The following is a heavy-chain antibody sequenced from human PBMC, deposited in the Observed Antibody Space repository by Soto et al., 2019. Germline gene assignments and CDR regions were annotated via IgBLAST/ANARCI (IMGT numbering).Heavy chain of an antibody. Sequence: GPEVKMPGASVNVSCKASGYTFTSYGINWVRQAPGQGLEWMGRVSSYNGNTKYAQKFQGRVTMTTDTSTTTVYMHLTSLRSDDTAVYYCARERGLTASTLFGYWGQGTVVTVS. CDR1: GYTFTSYG. CDR2: VSSYNGNT. J-gene: IGHJ4*02. V-gene: IGHV1-18*01. D-gene: IGHD3-10*02. CDR3: ARERGLTASTLFGY.